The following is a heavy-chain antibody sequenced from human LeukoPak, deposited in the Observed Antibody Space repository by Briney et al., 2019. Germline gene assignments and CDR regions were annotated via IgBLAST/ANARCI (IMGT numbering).Heavy chain of an antibody. J-gene: IGHJ6*03. CDR3: ARDPYSGSYGDYYYYYMDV. D-gene: IGHD1-26*01. CDR1: GFTFSSYG. CDR2: ISYDAESS. Sequence: QSGGSLRLSCVTSGFTFSSYGMHWVRQVPGKGLEWVAVISYDAESSYHVDSVKGRFTISRDNAKNSLYLQMNSLRDEDTAVYYCARDPYSGSYGDYYYYYMDVWGKGTTVTISS. V-gene: IGHV3-30*03.